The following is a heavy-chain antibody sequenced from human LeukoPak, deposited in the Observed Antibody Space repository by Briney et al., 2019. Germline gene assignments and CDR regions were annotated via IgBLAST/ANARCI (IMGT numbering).Heavy chain of an antibody. V-gene: IGHV3-23*01. D-gene: IGHD3-10*01. CDR1: GFTFSSYA. CDR3: AKDLGELGFGESDY. J-gene: IGHJ4*02. CDR2: ISGSGGST. Sequence: PGGSLRLSCAASGFTFSSYAMSWVRQAPGKGLEWVSAISGSGGSTYYADSVKGRFTISRDNSKNTLYLQMNSLRAEDTAVYYCAKDLGELGFGESDYWGQGTLVTVSS.